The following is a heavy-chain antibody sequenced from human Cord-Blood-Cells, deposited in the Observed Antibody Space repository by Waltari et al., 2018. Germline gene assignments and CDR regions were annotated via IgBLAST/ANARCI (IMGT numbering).Heavy chain of an antibody. Sequence: QVQLQQSGPGLVKPSQTLSLTCAISGASVSSNRAAWNLIRQSPSRGLEWLGRTYDRARWYNDYAVSVKSRITINPDTSKNQFSLQLNSVTPEDTAVYYCARVTGSHWYFDLWGRGTLVTVSS. CDR3: ARVTGSHWYFDL. V-gene: IGHV6-1*01. D-gene: IGHD3-10*01. CDR2: TYDRARWYN. J-gene: IGHJ2*01. CDR1: GASVSSNRAA.